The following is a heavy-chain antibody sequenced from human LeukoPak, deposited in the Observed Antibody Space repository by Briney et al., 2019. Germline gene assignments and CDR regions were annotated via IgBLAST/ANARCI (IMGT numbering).Heavy chain of an antibody. Sequence: ETLSLTCTVSGGSITSYYWSWVRQAPGKGLEWVANIKQDGSEKYYVDSVKGRFTISRDNAKNSLYLQMTSLRAEDTAVYYCVRHDSSGWFSFDYWGQGTLVTVSS. J-gene: IGHJ4*02. CDR1: GGSITSYY. CDR3: VRHDSSGWFSFDY. D-gene: IGHD6-19*01. CDR2: IKQDGSEK. V-gene: IGHV3-7*01.